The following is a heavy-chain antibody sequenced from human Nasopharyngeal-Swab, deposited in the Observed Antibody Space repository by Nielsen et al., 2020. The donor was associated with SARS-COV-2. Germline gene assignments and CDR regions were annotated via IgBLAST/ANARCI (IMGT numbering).Heavy chain of an antibody. CDR1: GFPFTNYG. CDR2: ISYDGSNQ. Sequence: GESLKISCAASGFPFTNYGVHWVRQAPGKGHEWVAAISYDGSNQYYADSVKGRFTISRDNSENTLYLQLSSLRTDDTAMYYCAKARDSSIWYRNYFDCWGQGTLVTVSS. J-gene: IGHJ4*02. CDR3: AKARDSSIWYRNYFDC. V-gene: IGHV3-30*18. D-gene: IGHD6-13*01.